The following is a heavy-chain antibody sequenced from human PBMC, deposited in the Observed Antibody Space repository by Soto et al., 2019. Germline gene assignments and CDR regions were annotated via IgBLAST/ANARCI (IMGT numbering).Heavy chain of an antibody. J-gene: IGHJ6*02. V-gene: IGHV3-30*18. Sequence: QVQLVESGGGVVQPGRSLRLSCAASGFSLSNNGMHWVRQAPGKGLEWVAVISYDGNNKYYADSVKGRFTISRDNSKNTVYLEMHNLRAEDPAMYYCAKGGSGNYLTYYYYYGMDVWGQGTTVTVSS. CDR1: GFSLSNNG. D-gene: IGHD3-22*01. CDR3: AKGGSGNYLTYYYYYGMDV. CDR2: ISYDGNNK.